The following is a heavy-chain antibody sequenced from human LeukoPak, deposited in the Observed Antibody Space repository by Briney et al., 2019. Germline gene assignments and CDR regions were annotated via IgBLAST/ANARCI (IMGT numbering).Heavy chain of an antibody. CDR3: ARVCFYDFWSGYYPRPSYFDY. CDR2: INHSAST. J-gene: IGHJ4*02. CDR1: GGSFSGYY. D-gene: IGHD3-3*01. Sequence: SETLSLTCAVYGGSFSGYYWSWIRQPPGKGLEWIGEINHSASTNYNPSLKSRVTISVDTSKNQFSLKLSSVTAADTAVYYCARVCFYDFWSGYYPRPSYFDYWGQGTLVTVSS. V-gene: IGHV4-34*01.